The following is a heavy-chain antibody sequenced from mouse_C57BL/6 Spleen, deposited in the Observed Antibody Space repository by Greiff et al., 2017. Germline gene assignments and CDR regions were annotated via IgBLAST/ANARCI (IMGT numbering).Heavy chain of an antibody. CDR3: ASSNFDYYAMDY. Sequence: QVQLKQPGAELVMPGASVKLSCKASGYTFTSYWMHWVKQRPGQGLEWIGEIDPSDSYTNYNQKFKGKSTLTVDKSSSTAYMQLSSLTSEDSAVYYCASSNFDYYAMDYWGQGTSVTVSS. J-gene: IGHJ4*01. V-gene: IGHV1-69*01. D-gene: IGHD2-5*01. CDR2: IDPSDSYT. CDR1: GYTFTSYW.